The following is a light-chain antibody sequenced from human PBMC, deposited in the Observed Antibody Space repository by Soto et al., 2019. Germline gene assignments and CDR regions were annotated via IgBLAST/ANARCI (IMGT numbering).Light chain of an antibody. Sequence: QSALTQPPSASGSPGQSVTISCTGTSSDVGGYNYVSWYQQHPGKAPKLMIYEVSKRPSGVPDRFSGSKSGNTASLTVSGIQAEDEADSYCITYAGSKEVFGGGTKLTVL. CDR3: ITYAGSKEV. J-gene: IGLJ2*01. CDR2: EVS. CDR1: SSDVGGYNY. V-gene: IGLV2-8*01.